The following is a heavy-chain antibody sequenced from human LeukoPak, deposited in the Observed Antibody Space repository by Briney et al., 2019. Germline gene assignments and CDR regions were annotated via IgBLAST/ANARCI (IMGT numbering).Heavy chain of an antibody. J-gene: IGHJ4*02. CDR3: AREFLNSGTFDY. CDR2: INAGAGGT. Sequence: ASVKVSCKASGYIFTRYAIHWLRQAPGQRLEWLGWINAGAGGTKYSQRFQGRVTITRDTSASTAYMELSSLRFEDTGVYYCAREFLNSGTFDYWGRGALVTVSS. V-gene: IGHV1-3*01. CDR1: GYIFTRYA. D-gene: IGHD1-26*01.